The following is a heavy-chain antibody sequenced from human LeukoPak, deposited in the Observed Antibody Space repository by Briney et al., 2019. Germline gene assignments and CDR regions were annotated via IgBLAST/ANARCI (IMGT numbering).Heavy chain of an antibody. V-gene: IGHV1-46*01. D-gene: IGHD3-10*01. Sequence: ASVKVSCKASGYTFTSNYIHWVRQAPGQGLEWMGMIYPRDGSTSYAQKFQGRVTVTRDTSISTAYMELSRLRSDDTAVYYCARGPIVLLWFGELLAPASYFDYWGQGTLVTVSS. CDR1: GYTFTSNY. J-gene: IGHJ4*02. CDR3: ARGPIVLLWFGELLAPASYFDY. CDR2: IYPRDGST.